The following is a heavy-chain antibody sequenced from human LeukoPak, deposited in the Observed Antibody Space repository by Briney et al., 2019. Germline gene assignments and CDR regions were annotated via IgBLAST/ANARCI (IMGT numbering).Heavy chain of an antibody. CDR1: GYTFTSYG. J-gene: IGHJ4*02. CDR3: ARWLGEYYFDY. CDR2: INPSGGST. Sequence: ASVKVSCKASGYTFTSYGISWVRQAPGQGLEWMGIINPSGGSTSYAQKFQGRVTMTRDTSTSTVYMELSSLRSEDTAVYYCARWLGEYYFDYWGQGTLVTVSS. V-gene: IGHV1-46*01. D-gene: IGHD5-12*01.